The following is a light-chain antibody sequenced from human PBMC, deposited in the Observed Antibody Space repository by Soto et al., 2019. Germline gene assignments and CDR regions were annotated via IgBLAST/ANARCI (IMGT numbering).Light chain of an antibody. V-gene: IGLV4-69*01. Sequence: QPVLTQSPSASASLGASVKLTCTLSSGHSSYAIAWHQQQPEKGPRYLMKLKSDGSHSKGDGIPDRFSGSSSGAERYLTISSLQSEDEADYYCQTWGIVIHVVFGGGTKLTVL. J-gene: IGLJ2*01. CDR3: QTWGIVIHVV. CDR1: SGHSSYA. CDR2: LKSDGSH.